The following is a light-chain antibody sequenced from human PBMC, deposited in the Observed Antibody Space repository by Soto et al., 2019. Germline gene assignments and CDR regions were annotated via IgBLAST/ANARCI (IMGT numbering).Light chain of an antibody. CDR1: RNVSIY. CDR2: ATS. Sequence: EIPMNQSPSSLAASVGDRLTLTCRASRNVSIYLNWYQHKPGKGPTLLIHATSNLQIGVPSRFSGSGSGTESTLTISSLEPEDFGTYYCQQSYKMPSFGQGTRLEIK. J-gene: IGKJ5*01. CDR3: QQSYKMPS. V-gene: IGKV1-39*01.